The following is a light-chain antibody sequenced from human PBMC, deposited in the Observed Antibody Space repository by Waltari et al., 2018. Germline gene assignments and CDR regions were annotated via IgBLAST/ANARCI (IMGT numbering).Light chain of an antibody. CDR1: SSNLGNYQL. CDR2: EVN. J-gene: IGLJ2*01. V-gene: IGLV2-23*02. Sequence: QSALTQPASVSGSPGQSITISCTGDSSNLGNYQLISWYQLSPGIAPNLVIFEVNKRPSGASIRFSGAKSGNTASLTISGLQADDEGDYYCCSYAGGGSLIFGGGTKLTV. CDR3: CSYAGGGSLI.